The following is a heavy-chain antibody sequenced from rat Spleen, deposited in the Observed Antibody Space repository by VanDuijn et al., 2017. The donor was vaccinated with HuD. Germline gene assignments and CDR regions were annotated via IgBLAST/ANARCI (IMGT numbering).Heavy chain of an antibody. Sequence: EVQLVESDGGLVQPGRSLKLSCAASGFTFSDYYMAWVRQAPTKGLEWVATISSDGRRNYYRDSVKGRFTISRDNAKSSLYLQMDSLRSEDTATYYCARQDWERYWYFDFWGPGTMVTVSS. CDR2: ISSDGRRN. V-gene: IGHV5-29*01. CDR1: GFTFSDYY. D-gene: IGHD5-1*01. J-gene: IGHJ1*01. CDR3: ARQDWERYWYFDF.